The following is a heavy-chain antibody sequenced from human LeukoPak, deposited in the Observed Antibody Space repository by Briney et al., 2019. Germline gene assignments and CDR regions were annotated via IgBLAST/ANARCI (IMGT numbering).Heavy chain of an antibody. CDR2: LSGSGGST. D-gene: IGHD6-6*01. CDR3: AKVEQLVLGAFDI. Sequence: GGSLRLSCAASGFTFSSYAMSWVRQAPGKGLEWVSALSGSGGSTYYADSVKGRFTISRDNSKNTLYLQMNSLRAEDTAVYYCAKVEQLVLGAFDIWGQGTMVTVSS. CDR1: GFTFSSYA. J-gene: IGHJ3*02. V-gene: IGHV3-23*01.